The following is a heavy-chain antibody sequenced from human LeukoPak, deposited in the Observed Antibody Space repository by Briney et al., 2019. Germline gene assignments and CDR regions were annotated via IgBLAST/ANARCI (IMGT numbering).Heavy chain of an antibody. Sequence: ASVKVSCKASGYTFTSYAMHWVRQAPGQRLEWMGWINAGNGNTKYSQKFQGRVTITRDTSASTAYMELSSLRSEDTAVYYCARVNDCGDYWGNFDYWGQGTLVTVSS. CDR2: INAGNGNT. V-gene: IGHV1-3*01. CDR3: ARVNDCGDYWGNFDY. J-gene: IGHJ4*02. D-gene: IGHD4-17*01. CDR1: GYTFTSYA.